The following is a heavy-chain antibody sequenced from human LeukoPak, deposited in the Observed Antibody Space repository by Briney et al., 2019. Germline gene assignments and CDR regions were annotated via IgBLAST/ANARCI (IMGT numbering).Heavy chain of an antibody. V-gene: IGHV3-9*01. CDR1: GFTFDDYA. CDR3: AKGPYYDILTGYYDY. J-gene: IGHJ4*02. D-gene: IGHD3-9*01. CDR2: ISWNSGSI. Sequence: GGSLRLSCAASGFTFDDYAMHWVRQAPGKGLEWVSGISWNSGSIGYADSVKGRFTISRDNAKNSLYLQMNSLRAEDTALYYCAKGPYYDILTGYYDYWGQGTLVTVSS.